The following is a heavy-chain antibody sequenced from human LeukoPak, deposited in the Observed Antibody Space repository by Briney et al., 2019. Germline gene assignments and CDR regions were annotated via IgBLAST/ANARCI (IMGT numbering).Heavy chain of an antibody. CDR1: GGSISSGAYY. D-gene: IGHD2/OR15-2a*01. CDR2: IYTSGNT. CDR3: ARDLSLFYMDV. V-gene: IGHV4-61*02. J-gene: IGHJ6*03. Sequence: SETLSLTCTVSGGSISSGAYYWSWIRQPAGKGLEWIGRIYTSGNTNYNPSLKSRATISVDTSKNQFSLELSSVTAADTAVYYCARDLSLFYMDVWGKGTTVTISS.